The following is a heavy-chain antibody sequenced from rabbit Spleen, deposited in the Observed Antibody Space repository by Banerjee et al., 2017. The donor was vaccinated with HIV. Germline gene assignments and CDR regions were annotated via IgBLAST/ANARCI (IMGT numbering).Heavy chain of an antibody. CDR1: GVSFSYSSY. V-gene: IGHV1S40*01. CDR3: ARGSATMTMVITGYYLSL. J-gene: IGHJ4*01. Sequence: QSLEESGGGLVKPGGTLTLTCTASGVSFSYSSYMCWVRQAPGKGLEWIACIDAGSSGFTYFATWAKGRFTISKTSSTTVTLQMTRLTAADTATYFCARGSATMTMVITGYYLSLWGQGTLVTVS. D-gene: IGHD2-1*01. CDR2: IDAGSSGFT.